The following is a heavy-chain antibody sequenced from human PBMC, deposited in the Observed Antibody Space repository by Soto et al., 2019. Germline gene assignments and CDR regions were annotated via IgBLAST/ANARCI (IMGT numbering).Heavy chain of an antibody. J-gene: IGHJ5*02. CDR1: GGPLTSYT. CDR3: VSVDVSEINRFDP. V-gene: IGHV1-69*02. Sequence: QVQLVQSGAEVKQPGSSVKVSCTFSGGPLTSYTFSWMRQVAGQGLEWMGRMIPVVGLAEPAQKFQYRRTLTSDTDTSAVHIELNSLRFDDTDLYFCVSVDVSEINRFDPWGQGTQVTVSS. CDR2: MIPVVGLA.